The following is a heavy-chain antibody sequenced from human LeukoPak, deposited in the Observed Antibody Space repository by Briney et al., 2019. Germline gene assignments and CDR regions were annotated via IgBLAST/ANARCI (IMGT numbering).Heavy chain of an antibody. Sequence: GGSLRLSCAASGFTFSDYYMSWIRQAPGKGLEWVSYISISGTTIYYADSVKGRFTTSRDNAKNSLYLQMNSLRAEDTAVYYCARAKTYSGSYYDAFDIWGQGTMVTVSS. CDR3: ARAKTYSGSYYDAFDI. J-gene: IGHJ3*02. D-gene: IGHD1-26*01. CDR1: GFTFSDYY. CDR2: ISISGTTI. V-gene: IGHV3-11*04.